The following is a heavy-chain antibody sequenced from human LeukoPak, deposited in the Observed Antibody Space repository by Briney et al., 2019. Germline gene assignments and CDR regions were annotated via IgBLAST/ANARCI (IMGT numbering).Heavy chain of an antibody. J-gene: IGHJ4*01. CDR3: AKDSYSYGSISYVFDY. CDR2: ISWNSGSI. Sequence: GGSLRLSCAASGFTFDDYAMHWVRQAPGKGLEWVSGISWNSGSIGYADSVKGRFTISRDNAKNSLYLQMNSLRAEDTALYYCAKDSYSYGSISYVFDYWGHGTLVTVSS. V-gene: IGHV3-9*01. CDR1: GFTFDDYA. D-gene: IGHD5-18*01.